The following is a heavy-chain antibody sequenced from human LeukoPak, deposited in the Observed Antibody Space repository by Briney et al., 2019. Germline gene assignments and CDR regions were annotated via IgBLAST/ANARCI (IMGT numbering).Heavy chain of an antibody. CDR3: ARDTSIVVVSHDAFDI. CDR1: GGTFSSYP. Sequence: GASVKVSCKASGGTFSSYPISWVRQAPGQGLEWVGWISAYNGHTKYAQDFQGRVIMTTDTSTTTAYMELRSLRSDDTAVYYCARDTSIVVVSHDAFDIWGQGTMVTVSS. CDR2: ISAYNGHT. V-gene: IGHV1-18*01. J-gene: IGHJ3*02. D-gene: IGHD2-2*01.